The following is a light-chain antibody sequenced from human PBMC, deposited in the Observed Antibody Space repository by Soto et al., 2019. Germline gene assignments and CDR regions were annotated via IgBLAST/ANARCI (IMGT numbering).Light chain of an antibody. CDR3: RSYPSSSSYV. J-gene: IGLJ1*01. CDR1: SSDVGGYNY. CDR2: EVS. V-gene: IGLV2-14*01. Sequence: QSALTQPASVSGSPGQSITISCTGTSSDVGGYNYVSWYQQHPGKAPKLMIYEVSNRPSGVSNRFSGSKSGSTASLTISGLQAQDEADYYCRSYPSSSSYVFGTGTKVTVL.